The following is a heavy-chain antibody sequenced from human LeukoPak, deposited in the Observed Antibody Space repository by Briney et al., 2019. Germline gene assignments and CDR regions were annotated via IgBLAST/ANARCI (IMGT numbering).Heavy chain of an antibody. D-gene: IGHD1-26*01. Sequence: SETLSLTCTVSGGSISSHYWSWIRQPPGKGLEWIGYIYYSGSTNYNPSLKSRVTISVDTSKNQFSLKLSYVTAADTAVYYCARRLAGSYAFAFDIWGQGTMVTVSS. CDR1: GGSISSHY. CDR3: ARRLAGSYAFAFDI. CDR2: IYYSGST. J-gene: IGHJ3*02. V-gene: IGHV4-59*08.